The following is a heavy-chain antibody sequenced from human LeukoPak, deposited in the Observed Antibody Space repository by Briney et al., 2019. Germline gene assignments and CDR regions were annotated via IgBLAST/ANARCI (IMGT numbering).Heavy chain of an antibody. CDR1: GGSFSGYY. D-gene: IGHD6-13*01. CDR2: INHSGST. Sequence: SETLSLTCAVYGGSFSGYYWSWIRQPPRKGLEWIGEINHSGSTNYNPSLKSRVTISVDTSKNQFSLKLSSVTAADTAVYYCASAGYSSSWYNWFDPWGQGTLVTVSS. CDR3: ASAGYSSSWYNWFDP. V-gene: IGHV4-34*01. J-gene: IGHJ5*02.